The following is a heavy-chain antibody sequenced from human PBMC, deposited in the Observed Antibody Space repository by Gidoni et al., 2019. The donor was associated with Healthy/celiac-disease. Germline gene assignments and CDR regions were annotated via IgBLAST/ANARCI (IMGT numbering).Heavy chain of an antibody. J-gene: IGHJ4*02. CDR1: GFTFSSYW. CDR3: AREAVAGSLFDY. V-gene: IGHV3-7*03. Sequence: EVQLVASGGGLVQPGGSLRLSCAASGFTFSSYWMSWVRKAPGKGLEGVTNIKQDGSEKYYVDSVKGRFTISRDNAKNSLYLQMNSLRAEDTAVYYCAREAVAGSLFDYWGQGTLVTVSS. CDR2: IKQDGSEK. D-gene: IGHD6-19*01.